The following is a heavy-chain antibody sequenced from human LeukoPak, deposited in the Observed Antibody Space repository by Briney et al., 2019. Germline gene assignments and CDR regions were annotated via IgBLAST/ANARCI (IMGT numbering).Heavy chain of an antibody. CDR2: ISAYNGNT. D-gene: IGHD6-13*01. Sequence: ASVKVSCKASGYTFTSYGISWVRQAPGQGLEWMGWISAYNGNTNYAQKLQGRVTMTTDTSTSTAYMELRSLRSDDAAVYYCARDPYSSSWFLFDPWGQGTLVTVSS. V-gene: IGHV1-18*01. CDR3: ARDPYSSSWFLFDP. CDR1: GYTFTSYG. J-gene: IGHJ5*02.